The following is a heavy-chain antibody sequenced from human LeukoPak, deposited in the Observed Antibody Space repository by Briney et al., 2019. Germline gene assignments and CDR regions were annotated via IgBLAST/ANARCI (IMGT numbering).Heavy chain of an antibody. CDR3: AGLPYDLMWGAGGSAFDI. CDR2: IYYSGST. D-gene: IGHD3/OR15-3a*01. V-gene: IGHV4-59*01. Sequence: SETLSLTCTVSGGSISSYYWSWIRQPPGKGLEWIGYIYYSGSTNYNPSLKSRVTISVDTSKNQFSLKLSSVTAADTAVYYCAGLPYDLMWGAGGSAFDIWGQGTMVTVSS. CDR1: GGSISSYY. J-gene: IGHJ3*02.